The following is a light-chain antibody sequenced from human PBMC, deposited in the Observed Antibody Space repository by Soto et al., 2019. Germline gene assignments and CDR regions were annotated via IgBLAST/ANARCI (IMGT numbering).Light chain of an antibody. CDR2: GVS. CDR1: SSDVGGYNY. J-gene: IGLJ1*01. Sequence: SVLTKPSSVTGSPGQSITISCTRTSSDVGGYNYVSWYQQHPGKAPKLMISGVSNRPSGVSNRFSGSKSGNTASLTISGLQTEDEADYYCISYTTSVTYVFGTGTKVTVL. CDR3: ISYTTSVTYV. V-gene: IGLV2-14*01.